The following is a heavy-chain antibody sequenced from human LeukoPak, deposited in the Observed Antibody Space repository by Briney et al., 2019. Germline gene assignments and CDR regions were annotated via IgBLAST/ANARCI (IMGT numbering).Heavy chain of an antibody. D-gene: IGHD4-17*01. CDR2: IYSGGST. Sequence: GGSLRLSGAASGFTVSSNYMSWVRQAPGKGLEWVSVIYSGGSTYYADSVKGRFTISRDNSKNTQYLQMNSLRAEDTAVYYCARDPLDGDGDYAYWGQGTLVTVSS. V-gene: IGHV3-53*01. J-gene: IGHJ4*02. CDR1: GFTVSSNY. CDR3: ARDPLDGDGDYAY.